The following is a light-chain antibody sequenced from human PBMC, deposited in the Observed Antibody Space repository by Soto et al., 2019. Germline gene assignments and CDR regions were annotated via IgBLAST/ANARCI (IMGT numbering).Light chain of an antibody. V-gene: IGKV3-20*01. CDR1: QSVASNY. J-gene: IGKJ4*01. CDR2: DAS. CDR3: HQYDSLPLT. Sequence: ETVRTHSPAALSLSPGERATLSCRAIQSVASNYLGWYQQKPGQAPRVLIFDASIRATGIPDRFSASGSGSDFTLTISRLEPDDFAVYYCHQYDSLPLTFGGGTKVDIK.